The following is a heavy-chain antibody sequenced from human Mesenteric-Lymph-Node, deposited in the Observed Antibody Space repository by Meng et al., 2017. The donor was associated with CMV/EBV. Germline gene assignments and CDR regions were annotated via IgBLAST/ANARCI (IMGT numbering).Heavy chain of an antibody. Sequence: GESLKISCAASGFTVSSNYMNWVRQAPGKGLEWVSSISSSSSYIYYADSVKGRFTISRDNAKNSLYLQMNSLRAEDTAVYYCASGVVVPAAISFDYWGQGTLVTVSS. V-gene: IGHV3-21*01. CDR1: GFTVSSNY. J-gene: IGHJ4*02. CDR2: ISSSSSYI. CDR3: ASGVVVPAAISFDY. D-gene: IGHD2-2*01.